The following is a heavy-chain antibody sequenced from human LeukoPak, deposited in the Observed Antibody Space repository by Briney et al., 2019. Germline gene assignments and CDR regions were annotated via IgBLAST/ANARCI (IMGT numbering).Heavy chain of an antibody. D-gene: IGHD3-9*01. V-gene: IGHV3-23*01. J-gene: IGHJ6*03. CDR3: ARDHPHYDILTGYYTAPYYYYMDV. CDR2: SGSGGNT. CDR1: GFSFSSYA. Sequence: GGSLRLSCAVSGFSFSSYAMSWVRQAPGKGLEWVSASGSGGNTYYADSVKGRFTISRDNSKNTLYLQMNSLRAEDTAVYYCARDHPHYDILTGYYTAPYYYYMDVWGKGTTVTVSS.